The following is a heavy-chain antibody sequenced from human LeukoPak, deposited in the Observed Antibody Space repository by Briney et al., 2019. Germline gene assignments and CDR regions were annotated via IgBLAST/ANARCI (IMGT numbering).Heavy chain of an antibody. D-gene: IGHD6-13*01. Sequence: GGSLRLACAASGFTFSSYSMNWVRQAPGKGLEWVSSISSSSSYIYYADSVKGRFTISRDNAKNSLYLQMNSLRAEDTAVYSCARDRRIAAAGTEIDYWGQGTLVTVSS. CDR1: GFTFSSYS. V-gene: IGHV3-21*01. J-gene: IGHJ4*02. CDR2: ISSSSSYI. CDR3: ARDRRIAAAGTEIDY.